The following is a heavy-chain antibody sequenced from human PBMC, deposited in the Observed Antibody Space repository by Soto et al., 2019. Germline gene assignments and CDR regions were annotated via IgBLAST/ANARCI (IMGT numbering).Heavy chain of an antibody. J-gene: IGHJ5*01. V-gene: IGHV1-18*03. D-gene: IGHD6-19*01. CDR2: INSYNGDT. CDR1: RYDFIGHG. CDR3: ARDQWLKVPAVVGDKFDS. Sequence: QVQLMQSGGEEKKPGASVKVSCKASRYDFIGHGISWVRQDSGQGLEWMGWINSYNGDTKYARKYQDRITLTKYKSTRTVYMELTSLRSDDMAVYYGARDQWLKVPAVVGDKFDSWGQGTLVTVSS.